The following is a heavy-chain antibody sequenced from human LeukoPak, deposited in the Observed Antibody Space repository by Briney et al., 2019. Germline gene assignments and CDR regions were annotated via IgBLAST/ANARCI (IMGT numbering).Heavy chain of an antibody. V-gene: IGHV4-4*07. J-gene: IGHJ6*03. Sequence: PSETLSLTCSVSGDSTIYNYWSWIRQPAGKGLEWIGRIFSDRKINYSPSLESRVTMSVDNAKNQFSLRLSSVTAADTAVYYCARGPGVFGRIWYMDVWGRGTTVSVSS. CDR2: IFSDRKI. D-gene: IGHD1-26*01. CDR3: ARGPGVFGRIWYMDV. CDR1: GDSTIYNY.